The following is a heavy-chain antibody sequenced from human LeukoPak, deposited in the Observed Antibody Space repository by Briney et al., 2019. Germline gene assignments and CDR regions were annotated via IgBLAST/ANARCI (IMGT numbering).Heavy chain of an antibody. V-gene: IGHV3-74*01. CDR2: INSDGTTT. CDR1: GFTFSSNW. Sequence: GGSLRLTCAASGFTFSSNWMYWVRHAPGRGAVWVSRINSDGTTTTYADSVKGRFTISRDNARNTLYLQMNSLRAEDTAVYYCAKTRIITAYDALDIWGQGTVVSVSS. CDR3: AKTRIITAYDALDI. D-gene: IGHD3-10*01. J-gene: IGHJ3*02.